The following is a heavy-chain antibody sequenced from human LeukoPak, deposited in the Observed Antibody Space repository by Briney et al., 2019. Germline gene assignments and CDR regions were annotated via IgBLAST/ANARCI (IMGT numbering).Heavy chain of an antibody. CDR2: IRYDGSNK. V-gene: IGHV3-30*02. D-gene: IGHD2-15*01. CDR1: GFTFSSYG. Sequence: GGSLRLSCAASGFTFSSYGMHWVRQAPGKGLEWVAFIRYDGSNKYYADSVKGRFTISRDNSKNTLYLQMNSLRAEDTAVYYCATVVVIAAGWFDPWGQGTLVTVSS. CDR3: ATVVVIAAGWFDP. J-gene: IGHJ5*02.